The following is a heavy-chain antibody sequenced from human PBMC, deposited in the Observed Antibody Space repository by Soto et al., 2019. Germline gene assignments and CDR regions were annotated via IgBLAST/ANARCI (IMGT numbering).Heavy chain of an antibody. Sequence: QVQLVESGGGVVQPGRSLRLSCAASGFTFSSYGMHWVRQAPGKGLEWVAVISYDGSNKYYADSVKGRFTISRDNSKNTLYLQMNSLRAEDTAVYYCAKESVVVITDYWGQGTLVTVSP. D-gene: IGHD3-22*01. CDR1: GFTFSSYG. CDR2: ISYDGSNK. J-gene: IGHJ4*02. V-gene: IGHV3-30*18. CDR3: AKESVVVITDY.